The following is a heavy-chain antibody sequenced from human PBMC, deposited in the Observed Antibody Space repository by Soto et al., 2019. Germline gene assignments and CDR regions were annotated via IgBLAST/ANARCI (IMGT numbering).Heavy chain of an antibody. Sequence: ESLKISCKGSGYSFTSYWIGWVRQMPGKGLEWMGIIYPGDSDTRYSPSFQGQVTISADKSISTAYLQWSSLKASDTAMYYCARNTARYYYDSSGYFFDYWGQGTLVTVSS. D-gene: IGHD3-22*01. CDR1: GYSFTSYW. J-gene: IGHJ4*02. CDR2: IYPGDSDT. V-gene: IGHV5-51*01. CDR3: ARNTARYYYDSSGYFFDY.